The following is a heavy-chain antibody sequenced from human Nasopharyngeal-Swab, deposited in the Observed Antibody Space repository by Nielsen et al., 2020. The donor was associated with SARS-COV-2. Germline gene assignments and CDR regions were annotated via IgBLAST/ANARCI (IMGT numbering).Heavy chain of an antibody. J-gene: IGHJ3*02. V-gene: IGHV4-31*02. CDR2: IYYSGST. Sequence: RQAPGKGLEWIGYIYYSGSTYYNPSLKSRVTISVDTSKNQFSLKLSSVTAADTAAYYCARAAITMIVVVSAFDIWGQGTMVTVSS. D-gene: IGHD3-22*01. CDR3: ARAAITMIVVVSAFDI.